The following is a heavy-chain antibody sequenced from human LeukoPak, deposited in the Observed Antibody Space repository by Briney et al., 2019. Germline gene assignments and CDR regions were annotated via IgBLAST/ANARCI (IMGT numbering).Heavy chain of an antibody. CDR3: ARDAVVERRPLSGFDY. V-gene: IGHV3-30*04. Sequence: GRSLRLSCAASGFTFSSYAMHWVRQAPGKGLEWVAVISYDGSNKYYADSVKGRFTISRDNSKNTLYLQMNSLRAEDTAVYYCARDAVVERRPLSGFDYWGQGTLVTVSS. D-gene: IGHD1-1*01. CDR2: ISYDGSNK. J-gene: IGHJ4*02. CDR1: GFTFSSYA.